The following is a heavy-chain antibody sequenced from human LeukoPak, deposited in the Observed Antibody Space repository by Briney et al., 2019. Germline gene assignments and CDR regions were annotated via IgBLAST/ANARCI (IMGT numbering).Heavy chain of an antibody. D-gene: IGHD2-15*01. V-gene: IGHV3-7*03. Sequence: GGSLRLSCAASGLTFSIHWMNWVRQAPGKGLECVANINQDGSDKYYVDSVKGRFTISRDNTKNSLYLQMNSLRAEDTAVYYCAKDVVVDAFDIWGQGTMVTVSS. J-gene: IGHJ3*02. CDR2: INQDGSDK. CDR3: AKDVVVDAFDI. CDR1: GLTFSIHW.